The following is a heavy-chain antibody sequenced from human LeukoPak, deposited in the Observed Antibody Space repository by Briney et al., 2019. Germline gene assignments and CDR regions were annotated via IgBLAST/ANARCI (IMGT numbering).Heavy chain of an antibody. CDR2: ISWNSGSI. Sequence: GGSLRLSCIASGFTFDDYAMHWVRQAPGKGLEWVSGISWNSGSIGYADSVKGRFTISRDNAKNSLYLQMNSLRAEDTAVYYCAREGVAAAGRHYYYYYYMDVWGKGTTVTVSS. CDR1: GFTFDDYA. D-gene: IGHD6-13*01. J-gene: IGHJ6*03. CDR3: AREGVAAAGRHYYYYYYMDV. V-gene: IGHV3-9*01.